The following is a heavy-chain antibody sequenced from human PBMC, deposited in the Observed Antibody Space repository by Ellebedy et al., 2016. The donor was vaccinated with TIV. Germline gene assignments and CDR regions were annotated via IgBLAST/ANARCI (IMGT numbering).Heavy chain of an antibody. CDR1: GYTFTSYY. CDR2: INPSGGST. V-gene: IGHV1-46*04. D-gene: IGHD6-19*01. J-gene: IGHJ6*02. CDR3: ARERIAVAGTNYYYYGMDV. Sequence: ASVKVSCKASGYTFTSYYMHWVRQAPGQGLEWMGIINPSGGSTSYAQKLQGRVTMTRDTSTSTVCMELSSLRSEDTAVYYCARERIAVAGTNYYYYGMDVWGQGTTVTVSS.